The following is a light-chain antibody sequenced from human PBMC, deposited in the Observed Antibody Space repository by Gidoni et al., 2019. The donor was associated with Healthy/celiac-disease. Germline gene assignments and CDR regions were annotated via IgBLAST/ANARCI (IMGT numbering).Light chain of an antibody. J-gene: IGLJ1*01. Sequence: QSALTQPRSVSGSPGQSVTISCTGTSSDFGGYNYVSWYQQHPGKAPKLMIYDVRKRPSGVPDRFSGSKSGNTASLTISGLQAEDEADYYCCSYAGSCFVFGTGTKVTVL. V-gene: IGLV2-11*01. CDR2: DVR. CDR3: CSYAGSCFV. CDR1: SSDFGGYNY.